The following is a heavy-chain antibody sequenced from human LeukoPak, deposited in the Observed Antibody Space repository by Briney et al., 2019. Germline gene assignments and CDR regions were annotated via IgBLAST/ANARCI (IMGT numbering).Heavy chain of an antibody. V-gene: IGHV3-9*01. CDR2: ISWNSGTI. J-gene: IGHJ5*01. Sequence: PGRSLRLSCAASGFTFYDYAMHWVRQPPGKGLEWVSGISWNSGTIVYADSVKGRFTISRDNAKNSLYLQMISLRAEDTALYYCVKDGGGNWFDSWGQGTPVTVSS. CDR3: VKDGGGNWFDS. CDR1: GFTFYDYA. D-gene: IGHD2-15*01.